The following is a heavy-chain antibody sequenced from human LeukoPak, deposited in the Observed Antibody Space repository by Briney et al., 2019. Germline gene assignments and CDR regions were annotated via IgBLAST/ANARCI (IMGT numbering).Heavy chain of an antibody. D-gene: IGHD3-22*01. CDR3: VEQSFNSGDYSAE. V-gene: IGHV4-59*08. CDR2: IYHSGST. CDR1: GASISSYY. J-gene: IGHJ4*02. Sequence: PSETLSLTCTVSGASISSYYWSWIRQPPGEGLEWIGFIYHSGSTNYNPSLKSRVTISVDTSTNQLSLKMKSVTAADTAVYYCVEQSFNSGDYSAEWGQGTLVTVSS.